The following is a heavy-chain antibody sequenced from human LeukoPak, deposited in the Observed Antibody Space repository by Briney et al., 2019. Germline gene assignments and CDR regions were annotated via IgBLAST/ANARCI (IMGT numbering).Heavy chain of an antibody. D-gene: IGHD3-3*02. CDR3: ARDSVLGAPYTDH. J-gene: IGHJ5*02. CDR2: ISDHNGTP. Sequence: ASVKVSCKASGYIFTNYGISWARQAPGRGLEWMGWISDHNGTPNYAQKFEGRVTMTTDTSTSTAYMELTSLTSDDTAVYYCARDSVLGAPYTDHWGQGTLVTVSS. CDR1: GYIFTNYG. V-gene: IGHV1-18*01.